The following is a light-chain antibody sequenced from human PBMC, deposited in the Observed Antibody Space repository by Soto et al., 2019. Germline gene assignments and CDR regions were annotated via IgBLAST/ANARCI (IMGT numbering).Light chain of an antibody. Sequence: EIVLTQSPATLSLSPGERASLSCRASQSVGSSLAWYRHKPGQAPRLLIYDVSNRATGIPARFSGSGSGTDFTLTISSLEPEDFAFYYCQQCVSWPQFTFGPGTRLDI. V-gene: IGKV3-11*01. J-gene: IGKJ3*01. CDR3: QQCVSWPQFT. CDR2: DVS. CDR1: QSVGSS.